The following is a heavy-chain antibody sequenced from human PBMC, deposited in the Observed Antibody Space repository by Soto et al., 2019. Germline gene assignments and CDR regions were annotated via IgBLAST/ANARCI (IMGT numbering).Heavy chain of an antibody. J-gene: IGHJ4*02. D-gene: IGHD3-22*01. Sequence: GASVKVSCNASGYTFTSYGMSWVRQAPGQGPEWMGWISGHNGNTKYAQKFQGRVTMTADTSTSTAYMELRSLRYDDTAVYYCAATFYYDSSGSSPYYLDFWGQGTLVTVSS. V-gene: IGHV1-18*04. CDR1: GYTFTSYG. CDR3: AATFYYDSSGSSPYYLDF. CDR2: ISGHNGNT.